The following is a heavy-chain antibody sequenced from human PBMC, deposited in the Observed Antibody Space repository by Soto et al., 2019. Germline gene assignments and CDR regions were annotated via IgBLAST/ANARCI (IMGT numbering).Heavy chain of an antibody. CDR3: ARSIDYDSSGYYSRHNSHHRRVVVF. CDR2: ISYDGSNK. J-gene: IGHJ4*02. CDR1: GFTFSSYA. D-gene: IGHD3-22*01. Sequence: QVQLVESGGGVVQPGRSLRLSCAASGFTFSSYAMHWVRQAPGKGLEWVAVISYDGSNKYYADSVKGRFTISRDNSKNRLYLKLHSLRDAHAAVYYCARSIDYDSSGYYSRHNSHHRRVVVFWGQRTLVTVSS. V-gene: IGHV3-30-3*01.